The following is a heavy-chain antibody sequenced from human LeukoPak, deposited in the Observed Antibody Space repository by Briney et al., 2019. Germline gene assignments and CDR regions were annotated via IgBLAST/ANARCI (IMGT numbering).Heavy chain of an antibody. D-gene: IGHD5-12*01. V-gene: IGHV4-4*07. J-gene: IGHJ3*02. CDR2: IYTSGTT. Sequence: SETLSLTCIVSGGSIGSYSWTWIRQPAGEGLEWIGRIYTSGTTNYNPSLKSRVTMSVYTSKNQFSLKLSSVTAADTAVYYCAGEAGGGYARAFDIWGQGTMVTVSS. CDR3: AGEAGGGYARAFDI. CDR1: GGSIGSYS.